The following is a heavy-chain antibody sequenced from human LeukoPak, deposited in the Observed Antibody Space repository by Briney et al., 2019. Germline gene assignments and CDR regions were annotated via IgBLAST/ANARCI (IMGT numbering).Heavy chain of an antibody. V-gene: IGHV1-46*01. CDR3: ARAKPGSSGYRYYFDY. Sequence: GASVKVSCEASGYTFTSYYMHWVRQAPGQGLEWMGIINPSGGSTSYAQKFQGRVTMTRDTSTSTVYMELSSLRSEDTAVYYCARAKPGSSGYRYYFDYWGQGTLVTVSS. J-gene: IGHJ4*02. D-gene: IGHD3-22*01. CDR1: GYTFTSYY. CDR2: INPSGGST.